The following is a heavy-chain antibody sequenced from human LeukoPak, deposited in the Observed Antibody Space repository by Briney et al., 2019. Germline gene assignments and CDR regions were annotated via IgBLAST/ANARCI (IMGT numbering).Heavy chain of an antibody. CDR3: AFRRDGYKGGNWFDP. CDR1: GGSINSRSYY. Sequence: SETLSLTCTVSGGSINSRSYYWGWIRQPPGKGLEWIGSIYYSGSTYHNPSLRSRVTISVDTSKNQLSLKLSSVTAADTAAYYCAFRRDGYKGGNWFDPWGQGTLVTVSS. V-gene: IGHV4-39*01. D-gene: IGHD5-24*01. J-gene: IGHJ5*02. CDR2: IYYSGST.